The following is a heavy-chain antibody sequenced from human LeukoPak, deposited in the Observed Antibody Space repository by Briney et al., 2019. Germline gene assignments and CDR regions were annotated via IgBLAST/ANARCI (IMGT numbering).Heavy chain of an antibody. CDR3: ARAAPYSSSFKYFQH. Sequence: GGSLRLSCAASGFTFSSYSMNWVRQAPGKGLEWVSYTSSSSSTIYYADSVKGRFTISRDNAKNSLYLQMNSLRDEDTAVYYCARAAPYSSSFKYFQHWGQGTLVTVSP. CDR1: GFTFSSYS. CDR2: TSSSSSTI. J-gene: IGHJ1*01. D-gene: IGHD6-13*01. V-gene: IGHV3-48*02.